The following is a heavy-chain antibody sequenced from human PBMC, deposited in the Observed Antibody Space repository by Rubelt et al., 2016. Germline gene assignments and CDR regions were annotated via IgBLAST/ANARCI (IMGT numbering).Heavy chain of an antibody. D-gene: IGHD6-13*01. Sequence: SSYGMHWVRQAPGKGLEWVAVIWYDGSNKYYADSVKGRFTISRDNSKNTLYLQMNNLRAEDTAVYYCARAAAAGPFDYWGQGTLVTVSS. J-gene: IGHJ4*02. CDR2: IWYDGSNK. CDR3: ARAAAAGPFDY. CDR1: SSYG. V-gene: IGHV3-33*01.